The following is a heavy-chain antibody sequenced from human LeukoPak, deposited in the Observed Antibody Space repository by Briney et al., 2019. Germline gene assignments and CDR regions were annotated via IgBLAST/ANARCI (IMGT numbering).Heavy chain of an antibody. CDR2: IIPIFGTA. D-gene: IGHD3-22*01. Sequence: VASVKVSCKASGGTFSSYAISWVRQAPGQGLEWMGGIIPIFGTANYAQKFQGRVTITADESTSTAYMELSSLRSEDTAVYYCARGDYYDSSGYLHLFDYWGQGTLVTVSS. CDR1: GGTFSSYA. CDR3: ARGDYYDSSGYLHLFDY. V-gene: IGHV1-69*13. J-gene: IGHJ4*02.